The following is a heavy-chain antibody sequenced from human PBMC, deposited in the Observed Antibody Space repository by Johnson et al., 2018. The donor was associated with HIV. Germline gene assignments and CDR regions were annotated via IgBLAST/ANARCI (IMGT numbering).Heavy chain of an antibody. CDR2: IYSGGST. Sequence: VQLVESGGDLIQPGGSLRLSCAASGFTFSSYAMSWVRQAPGKGLEWVSVIYSGGSTYYADSVKGRFTISRDNSKNTLYLQMNILRAEDTAVYYCARTRQGAFDIWGQGTMVTVSS. CDR1: GFTFSSYA. V-gene: IGHV3-66*02. CDR3: ARTRQGAFDI. J-gene: IGHJ3*02.